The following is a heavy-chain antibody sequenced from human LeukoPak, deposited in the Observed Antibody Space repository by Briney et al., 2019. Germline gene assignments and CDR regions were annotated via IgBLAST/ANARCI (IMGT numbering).Heavy chain of an antibody. V-gene: IGHV4-59*08. CDR1: GGSISSYY. D-gene: IGHD4-23*01. Sequence: SETLSLTCTVPGGSISSYYWSWIRQPPGKGLEWIGYIYYSGSTNYNPSLKSRVTISVDTSKNQFSLKLSSVTAADTAVYYCARSQARWIETPFDYWGQGTLVTVSS. CDR2: IYYSGST. J-gene: IGHJ4*02. CDR3: ARSQARWIETPFDY.